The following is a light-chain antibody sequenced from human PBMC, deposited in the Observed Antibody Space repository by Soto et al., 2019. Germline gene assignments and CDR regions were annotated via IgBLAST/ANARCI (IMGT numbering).Light chain of an antibody. CDR2: GVS. CDR1: SSDIGGYTL. Sequence: QSALTQPASVSESPGQSITISCTGTSSDIGGYTLVSWYQQHPGKAPKLLIYGVSSRPSGISNRFSGSKFANTASLTISGLQAEDEADYYCSSYTRSNTWVFGGGTKLTVL. V-gene: IGLV2-14*01. J-gene: IGLJ2*01. CDR3: SSYTRSNTWV.